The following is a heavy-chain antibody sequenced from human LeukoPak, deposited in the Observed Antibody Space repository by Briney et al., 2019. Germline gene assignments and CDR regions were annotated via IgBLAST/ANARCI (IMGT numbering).Heavy chain of an antibody. J-gene: IGHJ6*03. V-gene: IGHV3-53*01. CDR2: IYSDNT. Sequence: TGGSLRLSCTVSGFTVSSNSMSWVRQAPGKGLEWVSFIYSDNTHYSDSVKGRFTISRDNSKNTLYLQMNSLRAEDTAVYYCARDFYDSSGYYLAYYYYYMDVWGKGTTVTISS. CDR3: ARDFYDSSGYYLAYYYYYMDV. D-gene: IGHD3-22*01. CDR1: GFTVSSNS.